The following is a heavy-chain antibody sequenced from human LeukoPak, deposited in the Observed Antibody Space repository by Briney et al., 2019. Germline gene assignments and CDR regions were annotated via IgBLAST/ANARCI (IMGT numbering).Heavy chain of an antibody. CDR2: IIPILGIA. J-gene: IGHJ6*03. CDR1: GGTFSSHA. Sequence: SVKVSCKASGGTFSSHAISWVRQAPGQGLEWIGRIIPILGIANYAQKFQGRVTITADKSTSTAYMELSSLRSEDTAVYYCARDSGRGYSYGLGYYYMDVWGKGTTVTVSS. V-gene: IGHV1-69*04. CDR3: ARDSGRGYSYGLGYYYMDV. D-gene: IGHD5-18*01.